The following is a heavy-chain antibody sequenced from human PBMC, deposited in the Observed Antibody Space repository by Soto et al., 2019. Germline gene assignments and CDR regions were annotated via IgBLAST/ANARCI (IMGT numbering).Heavy chain of an antibody. Sequence: GESLKISCKGSGYTFTTYGISWVRQAPGQGLEWLGWINTHNGNTNYAQNLQGRVIMTADTSTSTAYMELRSLRSDDTAIYYCTREGSAPYYYYGMDAWGQGTTVTVSS. CDR3: TREGSAPYYYYGMDA. CDR1: GYTFTTYG. J-gene: IGHJ6*02. V-gene: IGHV1-18*01. CDR2: INTHNGNT. D-gene: IGHD3-10*01.